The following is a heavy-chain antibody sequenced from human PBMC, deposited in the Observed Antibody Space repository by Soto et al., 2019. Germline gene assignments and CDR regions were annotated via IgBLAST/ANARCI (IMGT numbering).Heavy chain of an antibody. J-gene: IGHJ6*02. CDR3: ASICGGDCYSHNGMDV. CDR1: GASISSSNYY. V-gene: IGHV4-39*02. D-gene: IGHD2-21*02. CDR2: IYYSGST. Sequence: SETLSLTCTVSGASISSSNYYWGWIRQPPGKGLEWIGTIYYSGSTYYSPSLKSRVTIFPDTSKNHFSLRLTSVTAADTAFYYCASICGGDCYSHNGMDVWGQGPTVTVSS.